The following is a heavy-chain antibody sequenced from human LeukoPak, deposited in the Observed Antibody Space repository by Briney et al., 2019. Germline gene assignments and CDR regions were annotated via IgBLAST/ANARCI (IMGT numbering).Heavy chain of an antibody. Sequence: GGSLRLSCAASGFTFSSYSMTWVRQAPGKGLEWVSSISSSSYIYYADSVKGRFTISRDSAKNSLYLQMNSLRAEDTAVYYCARDAHYSSSWYFDYWGQGTLVTVSS. CDR1: GFTFSSYS. J-gene: IGHJ4*02. D-gene: IGHD6-13*01. CDR3: ARDAHYSSSWYFDY. CDR2: ISSSSYI. V-gene: IGHV3-21*01.